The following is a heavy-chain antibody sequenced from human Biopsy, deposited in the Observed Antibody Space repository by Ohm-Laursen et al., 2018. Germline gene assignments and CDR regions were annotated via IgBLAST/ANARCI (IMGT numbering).Heavy chain of an antibody. Sequence: VKISCNAPGGTFSNYGVNWVRQALGQGLEWLGGNIPILGTGNYAQKFQDRVTVAADTSTSTATMELRSLRSDDTAVYYCATKLTGYFHHWGQGTLVIVSS. CDR2: NIPILGTG. D-gene: IGHD3-9*01. CDR1: GGTFSNYG. J-gene: IGHJ1*01. CDR3: ATKLTGYFHH. V-gene: IGHV1-69*13.